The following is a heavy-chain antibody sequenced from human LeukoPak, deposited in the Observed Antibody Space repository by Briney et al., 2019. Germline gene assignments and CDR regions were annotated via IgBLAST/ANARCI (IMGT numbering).Heavy chain of an antibody. CDR3: ARDSYSGSYYQYFQH. D-gene: IGHD1-26*01. CDR2: IYHSGST. J-gene: IGHJ1*01. V-gene: IGHV4-38-2*02. Sequence: PSETLSLTCTVSGYSISSGYYWGWIRQPPGKGLEWIGSIYHSGSTYYNPSLKSRVPISVDTSKNQFSLKLSSVTAADTAVYYCARDSYSGSYYQYFQHWGQGTLVTVSS. CDR1: GYSISSGYY.